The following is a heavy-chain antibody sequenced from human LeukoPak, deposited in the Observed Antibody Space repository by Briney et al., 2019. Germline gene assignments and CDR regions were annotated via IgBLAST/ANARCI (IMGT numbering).Heavy chain of an antibody. CDR2: INGSGGST. J-gene: IGHJ4*02. V-gene: IGHV3-23*01. D-gene: IGHD5-18*01. CDR1: RFTFSNYA. CDR3: AKRIQSAMATGY. Sequence: PGGSLRLSCAASRFTFSNYALSWIRQAPGEGLEWGSDINGSGGSTYYADSVKGRFTISRDNSKNTMYLQVTSLRAEDTAVYYCAKRIQSAMATGYWGQGTPVTVSS.